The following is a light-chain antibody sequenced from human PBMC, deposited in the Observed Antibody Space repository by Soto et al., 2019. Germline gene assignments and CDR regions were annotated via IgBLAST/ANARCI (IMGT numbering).Light chain of an antibody. V-gene: IGKV1-39*01. J-gene: IGKJ3*01. Sequence: DIEMTQSPSSLSASVGDRVTITCRASQTISSYLNWYHQKPGKAPKLLIYAVSNLQSGVPSRFSGSGSGTDFNLTISSLQPEDFATYYCQHNYNTPLTFGPGTKVDIK. CDR3: QHNYNTPLT. CDR2: AVS. CDR1: QTISSY.